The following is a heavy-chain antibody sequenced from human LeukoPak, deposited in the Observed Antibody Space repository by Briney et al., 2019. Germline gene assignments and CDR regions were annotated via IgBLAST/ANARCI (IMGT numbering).Heavy chain of an antibody. J-gene: IGHJ4*02. CDR1: GFTVSSTY. Sequence: GGSLRLSCAASGFTVSSTYMSWVRQAPGKGLEWVSVIYSGGDTYYADSVRGRFTISRDNSKNTLYLQMNSLRAEDTAVYYCAGDLYYGSGGYYFDYWGQGSLVTVSS. CDR2: IYSGGDT. D-gene: IGHD3-10*01. CDR3: AGDLYYGSGGYYFDY. V-gene: IGHV3-66*01.